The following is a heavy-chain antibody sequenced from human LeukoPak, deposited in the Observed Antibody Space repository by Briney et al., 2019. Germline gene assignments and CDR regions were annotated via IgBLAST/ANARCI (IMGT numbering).Heavy chain of an antibody. D-gene: IGHD3-16*01. V-gene: IGHV3-74*01. CDR2: IQGDGSNT. J-gene: IGHJ6*02. CDR3: ARGGGLDV. Sequence: PGGSLRLSCVASGFIFNKNWMHWVRQAPGKGLVWVSRIQGDGSNTNYADSVKGRFTISRDNAKNSLYLQMSNLRAEDTAVYFCARGGGLDVWGQGATVTVSS. CDR1: GFIFNKNW.